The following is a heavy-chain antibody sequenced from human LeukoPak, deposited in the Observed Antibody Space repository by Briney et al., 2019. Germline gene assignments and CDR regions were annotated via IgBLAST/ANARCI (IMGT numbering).Heavy chain of an antibody. CDR3: ARRPSGYSGYDPHFFDY. CDR2: IYYSGST. V-gene: IGHV4-39*01. CDR1: GGSLSSCSYY. J-gene: IGHJ4*02. D-gene: IGHD5-12*01. Sequence: SETLSLTCTVSGGSLSSCSYYWGWIRQPPGKGLEWIGSIYYSGSTYYNPSLRSRVTISVDTSKNQFSLKLSSVTAADTALFYCARRPSGYSGYDPHFFDYWGQGTLVTVSS.